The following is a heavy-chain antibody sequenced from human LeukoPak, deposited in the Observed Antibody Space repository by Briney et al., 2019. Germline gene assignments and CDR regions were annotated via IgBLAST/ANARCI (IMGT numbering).Heavy chain of an antibody. CDR1: GFTFSSYW. V-gene: IGHV3-7*01. CDR3: ATSECSGGSCYSVGGY. D-gene: IGHD2-15*01. Sequence: PGGSLRLSCAASGFTFSSYWMSWVRQAPGKGLEWVANIKQDGSEKYYVDSVKGRFTISRDNAKNSLFLQMNSLRAEDTAVYYCATSECSGGSCYSVGGYWGQGTLVTVSS. CDR2: IKQDGSEK. J-gene: IGHJ4*02.